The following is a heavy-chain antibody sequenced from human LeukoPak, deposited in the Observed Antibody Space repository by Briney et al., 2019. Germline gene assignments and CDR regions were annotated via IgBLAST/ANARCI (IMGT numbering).Heavy chain of an antibody. CDR3: ARDSGYYYDSSGYYWFDY. J-gene: IGHJ4*02. CDR2: IYSGGST. D-gene: IGHD3-22*01. Sequence: PGGSLRLSCAASGFTVSSNYMSWVRQAPGKGLEWVSVIYSGGSTYYADSVKGRFAISRDNSKNTLYLQMNSLRAEDTAVYYCARDSGYYYDSSGYYWFDYWGQGTLVTVSS. CDR1: GFTVSSNY. V-gene: IGHV3-66*01.